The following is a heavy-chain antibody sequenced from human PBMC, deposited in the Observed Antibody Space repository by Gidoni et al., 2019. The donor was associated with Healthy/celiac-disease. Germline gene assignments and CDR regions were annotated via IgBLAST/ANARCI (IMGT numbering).Heavy chain of an antibody. CDR2: IYTSGST. CDR3: ARVRWGGWYFDL. V-gene: IGHV4-61*02. Sequence: QVQLQESGPGLVKPSQTLSLTCTVSGGSISSGSYYWSWIRQPAGKGLEWIGRIYTSGSTNYNPSLKSRVTISVDTSKNQFSLKLSSVTAADTAVYYCARVRWGGWYFDLWGRGTLVTVSS. CDR1: GGSISSGSYY. D-gene: IGHD3-16*01. J-gene: IGHJ2*01.